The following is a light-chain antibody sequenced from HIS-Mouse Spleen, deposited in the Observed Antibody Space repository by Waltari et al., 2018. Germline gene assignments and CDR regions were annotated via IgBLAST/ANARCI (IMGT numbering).Light chain of an antibody. CDR1: VLAKKY. J-gene: IGLJ2*01. CDR3: YSAADNNRG. CDR2: KDS. Sequence: SYELTQPSSVSVSPGQTARITCSGDVLAKKYARWFQQKPGQAPVLVIYKDSERHPGIPERFSGSSSGTTVTLTISGAQVEDEADYYCYSAADNNRGIGGGTKLTVL. V-gene: IGLV3-27*01.